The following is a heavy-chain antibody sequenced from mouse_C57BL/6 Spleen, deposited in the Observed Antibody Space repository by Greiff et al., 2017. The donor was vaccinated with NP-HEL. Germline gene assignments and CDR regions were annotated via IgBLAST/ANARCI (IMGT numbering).Heavy chain of an antibody. J-gene: IGHJ2*01. CDR1: GYTFTDYY. CDR3: ARYMLDGYSYFDY. D-gene: IGHD2-3*01. V-gene: IGHV1-26*01. Sequence: VQLQQSGPELVKPGASVKISCKASGYTFTDYYMNWVKQSHGKSLEWIGDINPNNGGTSYNQKFKGKATLTVDKSSSTAYMELRSLTSEDSAVYYCARYMLDGYSYFDYWGQGTTLTVSS. CDR2: INPNNGGT.